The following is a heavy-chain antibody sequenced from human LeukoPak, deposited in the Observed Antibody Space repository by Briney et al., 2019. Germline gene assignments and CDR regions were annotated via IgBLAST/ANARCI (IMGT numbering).Heavy chain of an antibody. J-gene: IGHJ4*02. Sequence: GGSLRLSCAASGFTFSSYAGAWVRQAPGKGLEWVSSITSSDRTYYADSVKGRFTISRDNSKNTLYMEMTSLRAEDTAVYYCAKGDYGDCYWGQGTLVTVSS. CDR2: ITSSDRT. D-gene: IGHD4-17*01. CDR3: AKGDYGDCY. CDR1: GFTFSSYA. V-gene: IGHV3-23*01.